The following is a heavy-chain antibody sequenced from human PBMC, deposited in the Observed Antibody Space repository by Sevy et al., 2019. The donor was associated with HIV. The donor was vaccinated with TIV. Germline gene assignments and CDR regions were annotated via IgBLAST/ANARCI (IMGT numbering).Heavy chain of an antibody. V-gene: IGHV4-39*01. CDR3: AVITIFGVVTDNWFDP. Sequence: SETLSLTCTVSGGSISSSSYYWGWIRQPPGKGLEWIGSIYYSGSTYYIPSLKSRVTISVDTSKNQVSLKLSSVTAADTAVYYCAVITIFGVVTDNWFDPWGQGTRVTVSS. D-gene: IGHD3-3*01. CDR1: GGSISSSSYY. CDR2: IYYSGST. J-gene: IGHJ5*02.